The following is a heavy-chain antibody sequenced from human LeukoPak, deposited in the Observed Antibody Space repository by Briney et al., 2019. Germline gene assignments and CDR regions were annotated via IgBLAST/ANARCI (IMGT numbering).Heavy chain of an antibody. D-gene: IGHD2-2*01. Sequence: GGSLRLSCAAPGFTFSSYAMSWVRQTPGKGREWVSAISGSGGSTYYADSVKGRFTISRDNSKNTLYLQMNGLRAEDTAVYYCAKGGVVPAAASYYYYYMDVWGKGTTVTVSS. CDR3: AKGGVVPAAASYYYYYMDV. V-gene: IGHV3-23*01. CDR1: GFTFSSYA. CDR2: ISGSGGST. J-gene: IGHJ6*03.